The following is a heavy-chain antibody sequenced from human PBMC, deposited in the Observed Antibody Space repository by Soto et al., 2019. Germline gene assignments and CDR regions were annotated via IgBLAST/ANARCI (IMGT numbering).Heavy chain of an antibody. CDR3: ARDAYYYDSSGSRGFDY. D-gene: IGHD3-22*01. Sequence: SETLSLTCTVSGGSISSGGYYWSWIRQHPGKGLEWIGYIYYSGSTYYNPSLKSRVTISVDTSKNQFSLKLSSVTAADTAVYYCARDAYYYDSSGSRGFDYWGQGTLVTVSS. CDR1: GGSISSGGYY. CDR2: IYYSGST. J-gene: IGHJ4*02. V-gene: IGHV4-31*03.